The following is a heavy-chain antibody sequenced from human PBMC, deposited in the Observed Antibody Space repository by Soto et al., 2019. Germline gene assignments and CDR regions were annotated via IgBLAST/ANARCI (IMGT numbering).Heavy chain of an antibody. CDR3: ARRYYDALTGLPYYFDS. CDR1: GFSLSTSGMG. D-gene: IGHD3-9*01. Sequence: QVTLKEAGPTLLKPTQTLTLTCTFSGFSLSTSGMGVGWIRQPPGKALEWLALIYWDDDRRHSPSLKSRLTIPKDTSKNKVVLTITNMDPVDTATYYCARRYYDALTGLPYYFDSGGQGTLVTVSS. V-gene: IGHV2-5*02. CDR2: IYWDDDR. J-gene: IGHJ4*02.